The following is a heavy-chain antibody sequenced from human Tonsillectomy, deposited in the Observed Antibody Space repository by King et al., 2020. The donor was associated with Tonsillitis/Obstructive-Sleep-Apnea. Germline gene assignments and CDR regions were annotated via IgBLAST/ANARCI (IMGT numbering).Heavy chain of an antibody. J-gene: IGHJ3*02. D-gene: IGHD4-17*01. V-gene: IGHV3-15*01. CDR2: IKSISDGGTA. CDR1: GFTLSNAW. CDR3: SASTVSGAFDI. Sequence: VQLVESGGGLVKPGGSLRLSCAASGFTLSNAWMSWVRQAPGRGVEWVGRIKSISDGGTADYTAPVKGRFTISRDDSQNTLYLQMNSLKTEDAALYYCSASTVSGAFDIWGQGTVVTVSS.